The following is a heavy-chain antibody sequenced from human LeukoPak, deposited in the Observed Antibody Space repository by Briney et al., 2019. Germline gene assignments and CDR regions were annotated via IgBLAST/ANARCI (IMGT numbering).Heavy chain of an antibody. V-gene: IGHV1-2*02. J-gene: IGHJ4*02. D-gene: IGHD2-8*01. CDR2: INPNSGGT. CDR1: GYTFTGYY. CDR3: ARGSMVWKPYYFDY. Sequence: ASVKVSCKASGYTFTGYYMHWVRQAPGQGLEWMGWINPNSGGTNYAQKFQGRVTMTRDTSISTAYMELSRLRSDDTAVYYCARGSMVWKPYYFDYWGQGTLVTVSS.